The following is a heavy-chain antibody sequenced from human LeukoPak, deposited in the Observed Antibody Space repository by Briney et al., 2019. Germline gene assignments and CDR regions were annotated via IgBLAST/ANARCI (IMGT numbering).Heavy chain of an antibody. V-gene: IGHV1-2*02. CDR2: INPNNGGS. CDR3: ARGYALYSGRYIDFDY. D-gene: IGHD1-26*01. Sequence: ASVKVSCKASGYTFTGHYMHWVRQAPGQGLEWMGWINPNNGGSDYAQKFQGRVTMTRDTSISTAYMELSRLRSDDTAVYYCARGYALYSGRYIDFDYWGQGTLVTVSS. CDR1: GYTFTGHY. J-gene: IGHJ4*02.